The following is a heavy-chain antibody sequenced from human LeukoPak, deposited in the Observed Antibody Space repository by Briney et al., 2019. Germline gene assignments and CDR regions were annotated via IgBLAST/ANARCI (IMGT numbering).Heavy chain of an antibody. J-gene: IGHJ4*02. CDR3: ARDDSSGSYDY. Sequence: SSETLSLTCTVSGGSISSGDYYWSWIRQPPGKGLEWIGYIYYSGSTYYNPSLKSRVTISVDTSKNQFSLKLSSVTAADTAVYYCARDDSSGSYDYWGQGTLVTVSS. V-gene: IGHV4-30-4*01. CDR1: GGSISSGDYY. D-gene: IGHD3-22*01. CDR2: IYYSGST.